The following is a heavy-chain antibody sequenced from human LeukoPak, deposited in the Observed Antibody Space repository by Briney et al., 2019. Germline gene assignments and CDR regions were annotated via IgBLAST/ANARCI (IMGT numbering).Heavy chain of an antibody. D-gene: IGHD2-2*01. J-gene: IGHJ4*02. CDR1: GFTSSSYS. CDR2: ISSSSSYI. CDR3: ASEFPYAAFDY. Sequence: GGSLRLSRAASGFTSSSYSMSWVRQAPGKGLEWVSSISSSSSYIYYADSVKGRFTISRDNAKNSLYLQMNSLRAEDTAVYYCASEFPYAAFDYWGQGTLVTVSS. V-gene: IGHV3-21*01.